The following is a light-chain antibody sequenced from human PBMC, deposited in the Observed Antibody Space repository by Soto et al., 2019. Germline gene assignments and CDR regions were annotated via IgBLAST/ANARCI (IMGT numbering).Light chain of an antibody. CDR2: EGS. CDR1: SSDVGGYYL. J-gene: IGLJ1*01. Sequence: QSALTQPASVSGSPGQSITISCTGVSSDVGGYYLVSWYQHHSGKAPKLMIYEGSKRPSGVSNRFSGSKSDNTASLTISGLQAEDEAEYFCQSSDSSLSGSDVFGTGTKVTVL. V-gene: IGLV2-14*02. CDR3: QSSDSSLSGSDV.